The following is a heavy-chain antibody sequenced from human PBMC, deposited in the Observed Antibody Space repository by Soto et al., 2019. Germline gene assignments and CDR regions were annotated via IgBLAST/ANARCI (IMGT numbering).Heavy chain of an antibody. CDR2: IYYSGST. CDR1: GGSISSGGYS. Sequence: TLSLTCAFSGGSISSGGYSFNWIRQPPGKGLEWIGSIYYSGSTYYNPSLKSRVTISVDTSKNQFSLKLSSVTAADTAVYYCATPLREAYYYYGMDVWGQGTTVTVSS. V-gene: IGHV4-30-2*03. CDR3: ATPLREAYYYYGMDV. J-gene: IGHJ6*02.